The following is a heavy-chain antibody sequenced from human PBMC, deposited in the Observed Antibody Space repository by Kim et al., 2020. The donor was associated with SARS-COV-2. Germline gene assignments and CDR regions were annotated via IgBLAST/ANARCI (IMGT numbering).Heavy chain of an antibody. CDR2: IKSKTDGGTT. Sequence: GGSLRLSCAASGFTFSNAWMSWVRQAPGKGLEWVGRIKSKTDGGTTDYAALVKGRFTISRDDSKNTLYLQMNSLKTEDTAVYYCTTDRVYDYVWGSYRYNDYWGQGTLVTVSS. J-gene: IGHJ4*02. CDR1: GFTFSNAW. V-gene: IGHV3-15*01. D-gene: IGHD3-16*02. CDR3: TTDRVYDYVWGSYRYNDY.